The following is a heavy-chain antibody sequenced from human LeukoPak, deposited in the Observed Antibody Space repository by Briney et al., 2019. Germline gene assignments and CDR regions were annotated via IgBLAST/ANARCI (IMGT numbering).Heavy chain of an antibody. CDR2: IRYDGGNK. Sequence: PGGSLRLSCAAAGFTFSSYGMHWVRQAPSKGLEWVAFIRYDGGNKYYADSVKGRFTISRDNSKNTLYLQMNSLRAEDTAVYYCAKAHSKAVAGSFLRYWGQGTLVTVSS. D-gene: IGHD6-19*01. CDR1: GFTFSSYG. J-gene: IGHJ4*02. CDR3: AKAHSKAVAGSFLRY. V-gene: IGHV3-30*02.